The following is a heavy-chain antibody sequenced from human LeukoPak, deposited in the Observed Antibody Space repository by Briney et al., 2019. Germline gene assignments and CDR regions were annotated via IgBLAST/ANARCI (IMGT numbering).Heavy chain of an antibody. V-gene: IGHV4-59*01. J-gene: IGHJ6*02. CDR2: IYYSGST. CDR3: ARARSLSSGWYKNYYYGMDV. D-gene: IGHD6-19*01. Sequence: SETLSLTCTVSGGSISSYYWSWIRQPPGKGLKWIGYIYYSGSTNYNPSLKSRVTISVDTSKNQFSLKLSSVTAADTAVYYCARARSLSSGWYKNYYYGMDVWGQGTTVTVSS. CDR1: GGSISSYY.